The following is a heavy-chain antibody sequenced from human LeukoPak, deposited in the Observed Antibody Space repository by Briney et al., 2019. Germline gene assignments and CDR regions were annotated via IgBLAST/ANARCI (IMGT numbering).Heavy chain of an antibody. CDR1: GASISGSGYY. CDR2: IYDSGST. D-gene: IGHD3-10*01. CDR3: ARALGEDY. V-gene: IGHV4-39*07. Sequence: SETLSLTCTVSGASISGSGYYWGWIRQPPGKGLEWIGNIYDSGSTYYNASLQSRVTISVDTSKNQFSLKLSSVTAADTAVYYCARALGEDYWGQGTLVTVSS. J-gene: IGHJ4*02.